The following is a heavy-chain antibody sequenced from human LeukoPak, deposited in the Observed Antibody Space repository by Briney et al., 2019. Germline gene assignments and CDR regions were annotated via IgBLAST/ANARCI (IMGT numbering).Heavy chain of an antibody. V-gene: IGHV3-21*01. CDR1: GFTFSSYT. CDR3: FYDSSPR. J-gene: IGHJ4*02. D-gene: IGHD3-22*01. CDR2: ISSSSTHK. Sequence: GGSLRLSCAASGFTFSSYTINWVRQAPGKGLEWVSSISSSSTHKYYADSVKGRFTISRDNAKNSLYLYMNSLRVEDTAVYYCFYDSSPRGGQGTLVTVSS.